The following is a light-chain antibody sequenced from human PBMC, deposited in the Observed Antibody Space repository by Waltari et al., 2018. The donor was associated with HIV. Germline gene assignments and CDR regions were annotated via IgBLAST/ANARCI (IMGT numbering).Light chain of an antibody. V-gene: IGLV1-51*02. J-gene: IGLJ2*01. CDR1: SSNIGNNF. CDR2: ENK. CDR3: ETCDSSLSVVV. Sequence: QSVLTQPPSVSAAPGQKVTISCSGSSSNIGNNFVSWYQQLPGTAPKLLIYENKYRPSGMPDLFSGSKAVTSATLDISGLQTGDEATYFCETCDSSLSVVVFGGGTKLTVL.